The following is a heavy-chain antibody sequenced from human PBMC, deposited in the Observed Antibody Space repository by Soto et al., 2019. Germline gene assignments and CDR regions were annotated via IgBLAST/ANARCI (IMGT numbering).Heavy chain of an antibody. CDR2: ISPDGGST. J-gene: IGHJ4*02. Sequence: ASVKVSCKAYGGTFSSYAISWVRQAPGQGLEWMGIISPDGGSTRYSQKFQARITITRDTSTSTVYMELSSLRSEDTAVYYCARAPRGGVIIVITSAQIDYWGQGTLVTVSS. D-gene: IGHD3-10*01. CDR3: ARAPRGGVIIVITSAQIDY. V-gene: IGHV1-46*01. CDR1: GGTFSSYA.